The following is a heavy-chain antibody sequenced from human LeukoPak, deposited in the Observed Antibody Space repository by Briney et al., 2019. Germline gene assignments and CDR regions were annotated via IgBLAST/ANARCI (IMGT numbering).Heavy chain of an antibody. V-gene: IGHV1-46*01. Sequence: GASVTVSFKASGYTFTSYCMHWVRQAPGQGLEWMGIINPSGGSTSYAQKFQGRVTMTRDTSTSTVYMELSSLRSEDTAVYYCARGLVGATGIRYWGQGTLVTVSS. CDR2: INPSGGST. CDR1: GYTFTSYC. D-gene: IGHD1-26*01. J-gene: IGHJ4*02. CDR3: ARGLVGATGIRY.